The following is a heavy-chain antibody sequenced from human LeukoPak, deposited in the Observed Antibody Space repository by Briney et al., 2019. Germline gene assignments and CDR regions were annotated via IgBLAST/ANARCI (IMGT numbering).Heavy chain of an antibody. Sequence: GESLKISCKASGYSFTSYWIVWVRQMPGKGLESMGIIYPADSDTRYSPSFQGQVTISADNSITTAYLQWSSLKASDTAIYYCARLLYYFDSSGSYYAPKAFDIWGQGTMVTVSS. CDR2: IYPADSDT. CDR1: GYSFTSYW. V-gene: IGHV5-51*01. D-gene: IGHD3-22*01. CDR3: ARLLYYFDSSGSYYAPKAFDI. J-gene: IGHJ3*02.